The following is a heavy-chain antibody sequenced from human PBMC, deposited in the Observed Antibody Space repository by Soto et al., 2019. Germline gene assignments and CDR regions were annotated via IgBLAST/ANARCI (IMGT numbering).Heavy chain of an antibody. D-gene: IGHD4-17*01. V-gene: IGHV3-23*01. CDR2: ISGSGGST. J-gene: IGHJ2*01. CDR3: AKFQISDYGDYEPPFLYFDL. Sequence: GGSLRLSCAASGFTFSSYAMSWVRQAPGKGLEWVSAISGSGGSTYYADSVKGRFTNSRDNSKNTLYLQMNSLRAEDTAVYYCAKFQISDYGDYEPPFLYFDLWGRGTLVTVSS. CDR1: GFTFSSYA.